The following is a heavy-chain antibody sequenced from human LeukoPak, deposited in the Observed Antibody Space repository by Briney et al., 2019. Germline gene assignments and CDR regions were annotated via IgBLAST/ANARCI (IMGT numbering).Heavy chain of an antibody. V-gene: IGHV5-51*01. Sequence: GESLKISCKGSGYSFTSYWIGWVRQMPGKGLGWMGIIYPGDSDTRYSPSFQGQVTISADKSISTAYLQWSSLKASDTAMYYCARARDYGSGSYYYGNFDYWGQGTLVTVSS. CDR2: IYPGDSDT. CDR3: ARARDYGSGSYYYGNFDY. D-gene: IGHD3-10*01. CDR1: GYSFTSYW. J-gene: IGHJ4*02.